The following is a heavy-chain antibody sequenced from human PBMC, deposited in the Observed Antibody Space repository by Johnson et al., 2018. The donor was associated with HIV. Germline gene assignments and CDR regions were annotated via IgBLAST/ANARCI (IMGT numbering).Heavy chain of an antibody. V-gene: IGHV3-30-3*01. CDR3: ARERNMIVVDDDAFDI. CDR2: ISYDVSNK. J-gene: IGHJ3*02. D-gene: IGHD3-22*01. Sequence: QMLLVESGGGVVQPGRSLRLSCAASGFTFSSYAMHWVRQAPGKGLEWVAVISYDVSNKYYADSVKGRFTISRDNSKNTLYLQMNSLRAEDTAVYYCARERNMIVVDDDAFDIWGQGTMVTVSS. CDR1: GFTFSSYA.